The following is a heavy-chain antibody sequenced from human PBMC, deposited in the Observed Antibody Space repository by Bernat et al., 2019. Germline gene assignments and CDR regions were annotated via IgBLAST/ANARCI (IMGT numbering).Heavy chain of an antibody. CDR2: IKQDGSEK. J-gene: IGHJ6*02. V-gene: IGHV3-7*01. CDR1: GFTFSGFW. CDR3: AREGWVYEIPPRVYGMDV. Sequence: EVQLVESGGGLVQPGGSLSPSCAASGFTFSGFWMSWFGQAPGKGREWVANIKQDGSEKYFVDSVKGRFTIYRDNAKNSLFLQMNSLRAEDTAVYYCAREGWVYEIPPRVYGMDVWGQGTTVTVSS. D-gene: IGHD2/OR15-2a*01.